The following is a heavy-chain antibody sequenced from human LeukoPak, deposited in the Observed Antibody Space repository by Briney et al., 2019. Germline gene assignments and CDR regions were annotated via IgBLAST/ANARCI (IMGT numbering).Heavy chain of an antibody. V-gene: IGHV1-2*02. D-gene: IGHD3-9*01. Sequence: ASVKVSCKASGYTFTGYYMHWVRQAPGQGLEWMGWINPNSGGTNYAQKFQGRVTMTRDTSISTAYMELSRLRSDDTAVYYCARVNFDPGKNYYYYYMDVWGKGTTVTISS. CDR3: ARVNFDPGKNYYYYYMDV. J-gene: IGHJ6*03. CDR2: INPNSGGT. CDR1: GYTFTGYY.